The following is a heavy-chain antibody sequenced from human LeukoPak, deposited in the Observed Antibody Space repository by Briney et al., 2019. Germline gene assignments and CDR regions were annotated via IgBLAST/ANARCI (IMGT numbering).Heavy chain of an antibody. Sequence: GGALRLSCAASGFTFSRYWISWVRQAPGKGLEWVANIKEDGSEKDYVDSVKGRFTISRDNAKNSLYLQMNSLRGEDPAVYYCVRVSCTNGVCYRFDYWRQGTLLTVSS. V-gene: IGHV3-7*01. CDR1: GFTFSRYW. CDR2: IKEDGSEK. CDR3: VRVSCTNGVCYRFDY. D-gene: IGHD2-8*01. J-gene: IGHJ4*02.